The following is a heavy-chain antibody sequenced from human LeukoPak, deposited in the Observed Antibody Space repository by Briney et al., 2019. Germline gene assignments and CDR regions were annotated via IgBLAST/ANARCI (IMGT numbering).Heavy chain of an antibody. V-gene: IGHV4-38-2*02. CDR2: IYYSGST. J-gene: IGHJ4*02. D-gene: IGHD6-19*01. CDR1: GYSISSGYY. Sequence: SETLSLTCTVSGYSISSGYYWSWIRQPPGKGLEWIGYIYYSGSTNYNPSLKSRVTISVDTSKNQFSLKLSSVTAADTAVYYCARCVAGPYYFDYWGQGTPVTVSS. CDR3: ARCVAGPYYFDY.